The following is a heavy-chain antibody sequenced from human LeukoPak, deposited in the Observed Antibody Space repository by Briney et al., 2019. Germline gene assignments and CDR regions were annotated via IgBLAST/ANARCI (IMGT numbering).Heavy chain of an antibody. CDR1: GFTFSTYW. V-gene: IGHV3-74*01. Sequence: GGPLRLSCAASGFTFSTYWKHWVRQAPGKGLVWVSRINGDGGSRNYADSVKGRFTISRDNAKNTLYLQMSSLRVEDTAVYYCASASSHRTAAGGDYWGQGTLVTVST. CDR2: INGDGGSR. J-gene: IGHJ4*02. D-gene: IGHD6-13*01. CDR3: ASASSHRTAAGGDY.